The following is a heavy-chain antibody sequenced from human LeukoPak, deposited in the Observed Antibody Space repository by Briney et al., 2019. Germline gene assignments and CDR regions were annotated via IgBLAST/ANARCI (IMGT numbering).Heavy chain of an antibody. CDR1: GFTFSSYA. CDR3: ARDRDLDGWFDP. V-gene: IGHV3-30-3*01. Sequence: PGGSLRLSCAASGFTFSSYAMHWVRQAPGKGLEWVAVISYDGSNKYYADSVKGRFTISRDNSKNTLYLQMNSLRAEDTAVYYCARDRDLDGWFDPWGQGTLVTVSS. CDR2: ISYDGSNK. J-gene: IGHJ5*02. D-gene: IGHD3/OR15-3a*01.